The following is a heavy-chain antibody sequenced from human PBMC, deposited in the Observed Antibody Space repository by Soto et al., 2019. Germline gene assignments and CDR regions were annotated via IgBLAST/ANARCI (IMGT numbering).Heavy chain of an antibody. J-gene: IGHJ6*02. D-gene: IGHD3-10*01. CDR2: IIPILGIA. V-gene: IGHV1-69*08. CDR3: ARDRVITMVRGVTGGEVGMAL. Sequence: QVQLVQSGAEVKKPGSSVKVSCKASGGTFSSYTISWVRQAPGQGLEWMGRIIPILGIANYAQKFQGRVMNTADKFTSGAYMELSSLRSEDTAVYYCARDRVITMVRGVTGGEVGMALWGQGTTVTVSS. CDR1: GGTFSSYT.